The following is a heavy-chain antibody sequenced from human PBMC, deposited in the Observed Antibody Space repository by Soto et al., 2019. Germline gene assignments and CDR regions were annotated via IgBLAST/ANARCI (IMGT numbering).Heavy chain of an antibody. CDR2: ISLYSDGT. D-gene: IGHD2-2*01. CDR1: GYTFSNYG. V-gene: IGHV1-18*01. Sequence: DSVRVSYKTAGYTFSNYGITWVGQAPGQPLEWLGWISLYSDGTNYAQKFQGRVSMTTDTSTTTAYMELRSLRSDDTAVYYCARVVPGAEAWFGPWGQGTLVTVSS. J-gene: IGHJ5*02. CDR3: ARVVPGAEAWFGP.